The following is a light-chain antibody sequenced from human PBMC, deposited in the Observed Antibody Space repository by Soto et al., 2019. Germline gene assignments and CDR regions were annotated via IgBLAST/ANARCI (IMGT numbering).Light chain of an antibody. Sequence: QSVLTQPASLSESPGQSITISCTGTSSDIGAYDYVSWFQQHPGKAPKLMISEVNNRPSGVPVRFSGSKSGTSASLAISGLQSEDEADYYCATWDDRIYVFGAGTKVTVL. V-gene: IGLV2-14*01. CDR2: EVN. J-gene: IGLJ1*01. CDR1: SSDIGAYDY. CDR3: ATWDDRIYV.